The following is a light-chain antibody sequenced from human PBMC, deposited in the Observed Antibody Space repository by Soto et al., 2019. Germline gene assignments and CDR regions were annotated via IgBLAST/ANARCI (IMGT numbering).Light chain of an antibody. J-gene: IGKJ5*01. Sequence: EIVMTQSPATLSVSPGERATLSCRASQSVSSNLAWYQQKPGQAPRLLICASTRATGIPARFSGSGSGTEFTLTISSLQSEDFAVYYCQQYNNWPITFGQGTRLEIK. CDR3: QQYNNWPIT. CDR1: QSVSSN. V-gene: IGKV3-15*01. CDR2: AS.